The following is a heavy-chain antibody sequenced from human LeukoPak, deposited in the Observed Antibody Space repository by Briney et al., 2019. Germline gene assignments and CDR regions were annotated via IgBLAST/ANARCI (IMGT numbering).Heavy chain of an antibody. CDR3: ARGGYFDWLFYVY. D-gene: IGHD3-9*01. V-gene: IGHV4-39*07. CDR2: IYYSGST. CDR1: GGSINSSSYY. Sequence: SSETLSLTCTVSGGSINSSSYYWGWIRQPPGKGLEWIGSIYYSGSTYYNPSLKSRVTISVDTSKNQFSLKLSSVTAADTAVYYCARGGYFDWLFYVYWGQGTLVTVSS. J-gene: IGHJ4*02.